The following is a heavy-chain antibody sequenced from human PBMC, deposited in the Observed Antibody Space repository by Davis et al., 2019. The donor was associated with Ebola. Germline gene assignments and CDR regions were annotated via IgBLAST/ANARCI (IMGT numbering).Heavy chain of an antibody. Sequence: GESLKISCVASGFTFRSYVMSWVRQAPGKGLEWVSTLGTSADTYYADSVKGRFTISRDNSRNTLYLQMNGLRVEDTAIYYCAKDTSNIWFDVWGQGTMVTVSS. CDR2: LGTSADT. V-gene: IGHV3-23*01. D-gene: IGHD1-26*01. J-gene: IGHJ3*01. CDR3: AKDTSNIWFDV. CDR1: GFTFRSYV.